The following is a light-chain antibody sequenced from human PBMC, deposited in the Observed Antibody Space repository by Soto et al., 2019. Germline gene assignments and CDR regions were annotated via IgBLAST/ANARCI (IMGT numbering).Light chain of an antibody. CDR3: QQYSISST. CDR2: GVS. CDR1: QRVSSSS. Sequence: EIVLTQSPATLSLSPGERATLSCRASQRVSSSSLAWYQHKPGQSPRLLIFGVSSRATDIPDRFSGSGSGTDFTLTINRLEPEDFAVYYCQQYSISSTFGQGTTVDIK. V-gene: IGKV3-20*01. J-gene: IGKJ1*01.